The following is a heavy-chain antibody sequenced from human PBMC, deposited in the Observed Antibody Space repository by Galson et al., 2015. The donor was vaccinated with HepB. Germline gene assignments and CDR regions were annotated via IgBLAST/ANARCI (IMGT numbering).Heavy chain of an antibody. Sequence: SVKVSCKASGYTFSSYSITWVRQAPGQGLEWMGWISTYNRNTNYAQKFRGRVTMTTDTSTSTAYMELRSLRSDDTAVYFCARGALVVVVGATQNNWFDPWGQGTLVTVSS. CDR1: GYTFSSYS. CDR3: ARGALVVVVGATQNNWFDP. D-gene: IGHD2-15*01. V-gene: IGHV1-18*01. CDR2: ISTYNRNT. J-gene: IGHJ5*02.